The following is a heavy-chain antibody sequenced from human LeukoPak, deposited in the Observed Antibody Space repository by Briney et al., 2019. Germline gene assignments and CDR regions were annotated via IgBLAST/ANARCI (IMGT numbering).Heavy chain of an antibody. V-gene: IGHV3-7*01. J-gene: IGHJ4*02. CDR3: ARVPRGSSTGY. D-gene: IGHD2-2*01. CDR1: GFTFSSYW. Sequence: GRSLRLSCAASGFTFSSYWMSWVRQAPGKGLEWVANIKQDGSEKYYVDSVKGRFTISRDNAKNSLYLQMNSLRAEDTAVYYCARVPRGSSTGYWGQGTLVTVSS. CDR2: IKQDGSEK.